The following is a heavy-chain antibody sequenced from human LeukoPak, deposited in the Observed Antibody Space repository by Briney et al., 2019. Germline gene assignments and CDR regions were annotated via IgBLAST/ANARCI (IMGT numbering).Heavy chain of an antibody. V-gene: IGHV3-23*01. CDR1: GFIFSTYS. Sequence: GGSLRLSCAASGFIFSTYSMNWVRQSPGKGLEWVSSLGDNDGRTFYADSVKGRFTISRDNSKNTLYLQMNSLRAEDTAIYYCAKNGKDNYDMFFDYWGQGTLVTVSS. CDR3: AKNGKDNYDMFFDY. J-gene: IGHJ4*02. CDR2: LGDNDGRT. D-gene: IGHD3-9*01.